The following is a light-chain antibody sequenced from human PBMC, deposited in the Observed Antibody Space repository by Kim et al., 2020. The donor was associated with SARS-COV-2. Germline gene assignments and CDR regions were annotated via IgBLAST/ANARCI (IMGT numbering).Light chain of an antibody. CDR3: QAWDSSTGV. J-gene: IGLJ3*02. V-gene: IGLV3-1*01. CDR1: KLGDKY. Sequence: VSPGQTARIPCSGDKLGDKYACWYQQRPGQSPVLVIYQDSKRPSGIPERFSGSNSGNTATLTISGTQAMDEADYYCQAWDSSTGVFGGGTQLTVL. CDR2: QDS.